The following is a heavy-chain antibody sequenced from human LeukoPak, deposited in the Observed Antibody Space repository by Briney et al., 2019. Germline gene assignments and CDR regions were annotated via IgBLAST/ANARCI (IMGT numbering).Heavy chain of an antibody. J-gene: IGHJ4*02. CDR1: GYSISSGYY. D-gene: IGHD5-12*01. Sequence: SDTLSLPCTVSGYSISSGYYWGWIRPPPGKGLEWVGNIHHIGTTYYNPSLKSRVTISVDTSKNQFSLKLTSLTAADTAVYYCARRDQSEGVGGYVPWGQGTLVTVSS. CDR2: IHHIGTT. CDR3: ARRDQSEGVGGYVP. V-gene: IGHV4-38-2*02.